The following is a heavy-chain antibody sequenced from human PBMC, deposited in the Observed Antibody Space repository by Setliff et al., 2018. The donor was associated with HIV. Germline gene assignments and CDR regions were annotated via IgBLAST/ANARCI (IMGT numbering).Heavy chain of an antibody. J-gene: IGHJ4*02. Sequence: SETLSLTCDVYGGSFSGYYWSWIRQPPGKGLEWIGKINHSGSTNYNPSLKSRVTISVDTSKNQFSLKLGSVTAADTAVYYCAREWNGGYDYWGQGTLVTVSS. CDR1: GGSFSGYY. V-gene: IGHV4-34*01. D-gene: IGHD2-8*01. CDR3: AREWNGGYDY. CDR2: INHSGST.